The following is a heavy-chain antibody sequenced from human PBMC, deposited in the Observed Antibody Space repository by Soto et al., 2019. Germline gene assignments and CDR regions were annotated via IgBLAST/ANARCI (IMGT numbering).Heavy chain of an antibody. CDR1: GDSVSINSAA. CDR3: ARVGGRTGTPAPPNSYVYGMDV. CDR2: TYYRSKWSN. D-gene: IGHD1-1*01. Sequence: SQTLSPTCAISGDSVSINSAAWNWISQYPSRCLEWLGRTYYRSKWSNDYAVSVKRRITTNPDTSKNQFSLQLPSVTPEYTAVYYGARVGGRTGTPAPPNSYVYGMDVWGQGTTVTVSS. J-gene: IGHJ6*02. V-gene: IGHV6-1*01.